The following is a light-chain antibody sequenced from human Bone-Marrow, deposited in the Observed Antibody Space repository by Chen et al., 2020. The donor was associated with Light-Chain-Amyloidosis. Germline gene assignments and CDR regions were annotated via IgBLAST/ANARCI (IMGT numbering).Light chain of an antibody. J-gene: IGLJ3*02. Sequence: QSVLTQPPSVSGAPGQRVTISCTGSTSNIGAGFGINWYQQLPGIAPKLLISGNNNRPSGIPERLSGSNSGNTATLTISRVEAGDEADYYCQVWDRSSDRPVFGGGTKLTVL. V-gene: IGLV1-40*01. CDR2: GNN. CDR1: TSNIGAGFG. CDR3: QVWDRSSDRPV.